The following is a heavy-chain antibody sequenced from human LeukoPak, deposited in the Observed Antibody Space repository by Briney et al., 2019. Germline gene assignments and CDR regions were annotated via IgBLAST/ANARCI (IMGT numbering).Heavy chain of an antibody. CDR3: ARGEGLYGGPESDAFDI. V-gene: IGHV3-48*03. D-gene: IGHD4-23*01. J-gene: IGHJ3*02. CDR2: ISSSGSTI. Sequence: GGSLRLSCAASGFTFSSYEMNWVRQAPGKGLEWVSYISSSGSTIYYADSVKGRFSRDNAKNSLYLQMNSLRAEDTAVYYCARGEGLYGGPESDAFDIWGKGTTVTVSS. CDR1: GFTFSSYE.